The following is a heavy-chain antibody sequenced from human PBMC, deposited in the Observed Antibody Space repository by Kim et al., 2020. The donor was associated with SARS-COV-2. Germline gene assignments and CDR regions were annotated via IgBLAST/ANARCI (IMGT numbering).Heavy chain of an antibody. J-gene: IGHJ6*02. D-gene: IGHD5-12*01. V-gene: IGHV3-11*06. CDR3: ARDTRASTMATSYYYGMDV. Sequence: GRFTISRDNAKNSLYLQMNSLGAEDTAVYYCARDTRASTMATSYYYGMDVWGQGTTVTVSS.